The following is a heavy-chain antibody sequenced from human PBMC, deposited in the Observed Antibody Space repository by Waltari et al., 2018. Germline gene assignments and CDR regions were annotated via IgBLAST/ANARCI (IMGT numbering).Heavy chain of an antibody. CDR2: IYYSGST. CDR3: ARLGFGVVLADY. CDR1: GGPISSGAYY. Sequence: QVQLQESGPGLVKPSQTLSLTCPVSGGPISSGAYYLSWIRQPPGKGLEWIGYIYYSGSTYDNPSLKSRVTISVDTSKNQFSLKLSSVTAADTAVYYCARLGFGVVLADYGGQGTLVTVSS. J-gene: IGHJ4*02. D-gene: IGHD3-3*01. V-gene: IGHV4-30-4*08.